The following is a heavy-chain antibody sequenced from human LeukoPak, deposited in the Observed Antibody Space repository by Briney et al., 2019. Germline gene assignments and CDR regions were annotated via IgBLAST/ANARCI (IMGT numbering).Heavy chain of an antibody. D-gene: IGHD1-1*01. V-gene: IGHV3-53*01. Sequence: GGSPRLSCAASGFTVSSNYMSWVRQVPGKGLEWVSVLYSGGSTYYAGSVRGRFSISRDNSKNTLYLQMNSLRAEDTAVYYCARGVERPREAAAFDIWGQGTVVTVSS. J-gene: IGHJ3*02. CDR3: ARGVERPREAAAFDI. CDR1: GFTVSSNY. CDR2: LYSGGST.